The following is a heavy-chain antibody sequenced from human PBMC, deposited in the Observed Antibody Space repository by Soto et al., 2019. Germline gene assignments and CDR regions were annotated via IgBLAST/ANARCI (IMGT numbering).Heavy chain of an antibody. CDR2: IYYSGST. Sequence: ASETLSLTCTVSGGSISSYYWSWIRQPPGKGLEWIGYIYYSGSTNYNPSLKSRVTISVDTSKNQFSLKLSSVTAADTAVYYCATYSSSWYVGGFEPWGQGTLVTVSS. V-gene: IGHV4-59*08. CDR3: ATYSSSWYVGGFEP. J-gene: IGHJ5*02. CDR1: GGSISSYY. D-gene: IGHD6-13*01.